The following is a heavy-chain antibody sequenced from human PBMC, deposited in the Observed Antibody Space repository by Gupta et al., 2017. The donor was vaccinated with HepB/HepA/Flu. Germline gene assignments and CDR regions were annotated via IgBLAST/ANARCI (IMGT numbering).Heavy chain of an antibody. J-gene: IGHJ4*02. Sequence: EVQLLESGGGLVQPGGSLRLSCAASGFTFNNYAMNWVRQAPGEGLEWVSTISTNGSGTYYADSVRGRFTISRDNSKNTLYLQMTSLRAEDTAVYYCAKRGIFDYWGQGTLVTVSS. V-gene: IGHV3-23*01. CDR3: AKRGIFDY. CDR1: GFTFNNYA. D-gene: IGHD3-16*01. CDR2: ISTNGSGT.